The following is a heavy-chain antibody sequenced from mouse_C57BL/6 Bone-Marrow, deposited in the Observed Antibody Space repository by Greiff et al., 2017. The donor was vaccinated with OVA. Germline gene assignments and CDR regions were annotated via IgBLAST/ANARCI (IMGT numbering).Heavy chain of an antibody. CDR3: ERPDSKDEPSMDY. V-gene: IGHV5-17*01. CDR2: ISSGSSTI. CDR1: GFTFSDYG. D-gene: IGHD2-5*01. J-gene: IGHJ2*01. Sequence: EVKLVESGGGLVKPGGSLKLSCAASGFTFSDYGMHWVRQAPEKGLEWVAYISSGSSTIYYADTLKGRFTISRDNSKNTLFLEMTSLRTEDTAMYYCERPDSKDEPSMDYWGQGTTLTVSS.